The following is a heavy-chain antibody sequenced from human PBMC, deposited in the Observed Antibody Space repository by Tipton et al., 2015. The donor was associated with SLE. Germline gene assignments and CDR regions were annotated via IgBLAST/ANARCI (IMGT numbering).Heavy chain of an antibody. CDR3: ARRLVAAANDWYFGL. CDR1: GGSISSSSYY. J-gene: IGHJ2*01. Sequence: TLSLTCTVSGGSISSSSYYWGWIRQPPGKGLEGIGSIYYSGNTYYNPSLKSRVTISVDTSKNQFSLKLSSVTAADTAVYYCARRLVAAANDWYFGLWGRGTLVPVSS. V-gene: IGHV4-39*07. CDR2: IYYSGNT. D-gene: IGHD2-2*01.